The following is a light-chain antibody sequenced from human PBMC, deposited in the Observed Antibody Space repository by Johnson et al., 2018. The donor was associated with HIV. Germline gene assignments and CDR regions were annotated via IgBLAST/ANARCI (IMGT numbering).Light chain of an antibody. CDR1: SSNIGNNY. Sequence: QSVLTQPPSVSAAPGQKVTISCSGSSSNIGNNYVSWYQQLPGTAPKLLIYETDKRPSGIPDRFSGSKSGTSATLGITGLQTGDAAHYYCGTWDSSLSALNYVFGTVTKVTGL. J-gene: IGLJ1*01. CDR3: GTWDSSLSALNYV. CDR2: ETD. V-gene: IGLV1-51*02.